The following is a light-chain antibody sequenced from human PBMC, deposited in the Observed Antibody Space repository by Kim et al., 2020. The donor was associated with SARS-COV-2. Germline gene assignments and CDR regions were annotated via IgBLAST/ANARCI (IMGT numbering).Light chain of an antibody. J-gene: IGLJ3*02. CDR1: SSDVGGYNF. Sequence: GQSITMSCTGTSSDVGGYNFVSWYQQHPGKVPKRLIYDVSNRPSGVSNRFSGSKSGNTAALTISGRQAEDEADYYCSSYTNSDTRVFGGGTQLTVL. CDR3: SSYTNSDTRV. CDR2: DVS. V-gene: IGLV2-14*03.